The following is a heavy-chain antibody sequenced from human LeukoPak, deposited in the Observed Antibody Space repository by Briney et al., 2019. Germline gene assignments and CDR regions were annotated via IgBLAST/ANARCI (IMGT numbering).Heavy chain of an antibody. V-gene: IGHV1-18*01. Sequence: GASVKVSCKASGYTFVSYGISWVRQAPGQGLEWMGWISAYNGNTNYAQKLQGRVTMTTDTSTSTAYMELRSLRSDDTAVYYCARDGLGWLRPYYFDYWGQGTLVTVSS. CDR1: GYTFVSYG. D-gene: IGHD5-12*01. J-gene: IGHJ4*02. CDR2: ISAYNGNT. CDR3: ARDGLGWLRPYYFDY.